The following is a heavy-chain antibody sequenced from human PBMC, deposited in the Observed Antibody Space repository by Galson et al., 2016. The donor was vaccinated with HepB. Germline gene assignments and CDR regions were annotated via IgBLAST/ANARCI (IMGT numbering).Heavy chain of an antibody. J-gene: IGHJ4*02. CDR1: GFTFSNYA. CDR3: ARAELGLDS. V-gene: IGHV3-23*01. D-gene: IGHD7-27*01. Sequence: SLRLSCAASGFTFSNYAMTWVRQAPGKGLEWVSTINGGTRNTYYADSVKGRFTISRDDSQSTLYLHMNSLRGEDTAVYYCARAELGLDSWGQGTLVTVSS. CDR2: INGGTRNT.